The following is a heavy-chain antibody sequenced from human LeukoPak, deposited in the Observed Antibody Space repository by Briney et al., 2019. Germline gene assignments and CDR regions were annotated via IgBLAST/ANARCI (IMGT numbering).Heavy chain of an antibody. CDR3: ARVGANDSSSSVRRPPTYYYYYYGMDV. Sequence: GASVKVSCKASGYTFTSYGINWVRQAPGQGLEWMGWISAYNGNTNYAQKLQGRVTMTTDTSTSTAYMELRSLRSDDTAVYYCARVGANDSSSSVRRPPTYYYYYYGMDVWGQGTTVTVSS. D-gene: IGHD6-6*01. CDR2: ISAYNGNT. J-gene: IGHJ6*02. V-gene: IGHV1-18*01. CDR1: GYTFTSYG.